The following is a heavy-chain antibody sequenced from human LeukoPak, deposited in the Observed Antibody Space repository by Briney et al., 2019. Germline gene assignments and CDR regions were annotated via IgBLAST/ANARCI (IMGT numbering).Heavy chain of an antibody. Sequence: GGSLRLPCAASGFTFSNAWMSWVRQAPGKGLEWVGRIKSKTDGGTTDYAAPVKGRFTISRDDSKNTLYLQMNSLKTEDTAVYYCTTGNGITGTLGHYGMDVWGQGTLVTVSS. CDR1: GFTFSNAW. V-gene: IGHV3-15*01. CDR2: IKSKTDGGTT. CDR3: TTGNGITGTLGHYGMDV. J-gene: IGHJ6*02. D-gene: IGHD1-20*01.